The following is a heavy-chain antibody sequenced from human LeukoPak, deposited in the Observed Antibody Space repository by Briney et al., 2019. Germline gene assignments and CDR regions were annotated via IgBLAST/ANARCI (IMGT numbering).Heavy chain of an antibody. CDR3: ARVDYGDSIDY. J-gene: IGHJ4*02. D-gene: IGHD4-17*01. V-gene: IGHV4-38-2*02. CDR1: GYSISSGYY. CDR2: IYHSGST. Sequence: PSETLSLTCTVSGYSISSGYYWGWIRQPPGKGLEWIGSIYHSGSTYYNPSLKSRVTISVDTSKNQFSLKLSSVTAADTAVYYCARVDYGDSIDYWGQGTLVTVSS.